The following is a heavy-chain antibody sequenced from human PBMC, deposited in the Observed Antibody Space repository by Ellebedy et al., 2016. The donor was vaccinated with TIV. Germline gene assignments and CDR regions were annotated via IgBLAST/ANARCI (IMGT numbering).Heavy chain of an antibody. J-gene: IGHJ4*02. CDR3: ARGDSSNWYHTTLDY. Sequence: SVKASCKASGGTFSTYAISWVRQAPGQGLEWMGGIIPILGITNYAQKFLGRVTITADISTSTAYMELSSLRSEDTAMYYCARGDSSNWYHTTLDYWGQGSLVTVSS. CDR2: IIPILGIT. D-gene: IGHD6-13*01. CDR1: GGTFSTYA. V-gene: IGHV1-69*10.